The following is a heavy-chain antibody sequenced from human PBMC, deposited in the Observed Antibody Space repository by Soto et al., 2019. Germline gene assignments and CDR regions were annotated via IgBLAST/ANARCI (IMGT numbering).Heavy chain of an antibody. V-gene: IGHV4-39*07. CDR1: GGSISSSSYY. CDR2: IYYSGST. J-gene: IGHJ6*02. CDR3: ASGAIAAAGRFYGMDV. Sequence: SETLSLTCTVSGGSISSSSYYWGWIRQPPGKGLEWIGSIYYSGSTYYNPSLKSRVTISVDTSKNQFSLKLSSVTAADTAVYYCASGAIAAAGRFYGMDVWGQGTTVTVSS. D-gene: IGHD6-13*01.